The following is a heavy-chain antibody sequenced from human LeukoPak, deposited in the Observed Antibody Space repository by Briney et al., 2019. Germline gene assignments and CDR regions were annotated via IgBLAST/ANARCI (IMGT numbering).Heavy chain of an antibody. V-gene: IGHV4-34*01. Sequence: PSETLSLTCAVYGGSFSGYYWSWSRQPPGKGLEWIGEINHSGSTNYNPSLKSRVTISVDTSKNQFSLKLSSVTAADTAVYYCARGGQQLGKYNWFDPWGQGTLASVSS. CDR3: ARGGQQLGKYNWFDP. CDR2: INHSGST. CDR1: GGSFSGYY. J-gene: IGHJ5*02. D-gene: IGHD6-13*01.